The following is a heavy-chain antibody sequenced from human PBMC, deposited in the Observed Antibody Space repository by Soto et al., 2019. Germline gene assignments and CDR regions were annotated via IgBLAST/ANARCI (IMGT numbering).Heavy chain of an antibody. J-gene: IGHJ4*02. Sequence: QVQLQESGPGLVKPSETLSLTCTVSGGSISSYYWSWIRQPPGKGLEWIGYIYYSGGTNSNPSLKRRVTISVDTSKNQFSLKLSSVTAADTAVYYCARVLSKGSGSYYFDYWGQGTLVTVSS. CDR2: IYYSGGT. CDR1: GGSISSYY. D-gene: IGHD6-19*01. V-gene: IGHV4-59*01. CDR3: ARVLSKGSGSYYFDY.